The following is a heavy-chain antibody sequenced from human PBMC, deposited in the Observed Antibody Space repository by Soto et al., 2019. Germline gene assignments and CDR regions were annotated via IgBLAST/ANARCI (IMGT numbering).Heavy chain of an antibody. CDR2: ISYDGSNK. CDR3: ARDLYMYYDFWSGYYRFNGMDV. Sequence: QVQLVESGGGVVQPGRSLRLSCAASGFTFSSYAMHWVRQAPGKGLEWVAVISYDGSNKYYADSVKGRFTISRDNSKNTLYLQMNRLRAEDTAVYYCARDLYMYYDFWSGYYRFNGMDVWGQGTTVTVSS. J-gene: IGHJ6*02. CDR1: GFTFSSYA. V-gene: IGHV3-30-3*01. D-gene: IGHD3-3*01.